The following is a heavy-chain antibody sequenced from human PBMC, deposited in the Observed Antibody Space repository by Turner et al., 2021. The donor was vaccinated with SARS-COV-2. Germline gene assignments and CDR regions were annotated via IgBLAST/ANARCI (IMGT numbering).Heavy chain of an antibody. Sequence: EVQLLESGGGLVQPGGSLRLSCAASGFTFSSYAMSWVRQAPGKGLEWVSVIYSGGSTFYADSVKGRFTISRDNSKNTLYLQMNSLRAEDTAVYYCARDWGEYYFDYWGQGTLVTVSS. CDR3: ARDWGEYYFDY. V-gene: IGHV3-23*03. J-gene: IGHJ4*02. CDR1: GFTFSSYA. CDR2: IYSGGST. D-gene: IGHD3-16*01.